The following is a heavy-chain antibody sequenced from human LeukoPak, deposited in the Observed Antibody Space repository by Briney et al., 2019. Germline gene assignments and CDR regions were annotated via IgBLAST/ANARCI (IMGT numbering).Heavy chain of an antibody. D-gene: IGHD3-10*01. J-gene: IGHJ6*03. CDR2: INPSSGDT. V-gene: IGHV1-8*01. CDR3: AREYYYGSAHYYSYYYMDV. Sequence: ASVKVSCKASGYTFTSYDINWVRQATGQGLEWMGWINPSSGDTGYAQKFQGRVTMTRNTSISTAYMELSSLRSEDTAVYYCAREYYYGSAHYYSYYYMDVWGKGTTVTISS. CDR1: GYTFTSYD.